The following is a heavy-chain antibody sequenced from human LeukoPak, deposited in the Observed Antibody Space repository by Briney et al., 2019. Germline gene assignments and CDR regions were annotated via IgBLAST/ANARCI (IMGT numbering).Heavy chain of an antibody. J-gene: IGHJ5*02. CDR3: ARDLRPIAAAGGGNWFDP. CDR2: INAGNGNT. CDR1: GYTFTSYA. Sequence: ASVKVSCKASGYTFTSYAMHWVRQAPGQRLEWMGWINAGNGNTKYSQKFQGRVTITRDTSASTAYMELSSLRSEDTAVYYCARDLRPIAAAGGGNWFDPWGQGTLVTVSS. V-gene: IGHV1-3*01. D-gene: IGHD6-13*01.